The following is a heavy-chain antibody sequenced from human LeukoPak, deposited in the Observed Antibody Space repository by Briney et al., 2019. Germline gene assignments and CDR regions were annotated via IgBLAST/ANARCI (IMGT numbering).Heavy chain of an antibody. CDR1: GYTFTSYG. J-gene: IGHJ4*02. CDR2: ISAYNGNT. CDR3: ARQIAVRNYFDY. D-gene: IGHD6-19*01. V-gene: IGHV1-18*01. Sequence: ASVKVSCKASGYTFTSYGISWVRQAPGQGLEWMGWISAYNGNTNYAQKFQGRVTMTTDTSTSTAYMELRSLRSNDAAVYYCARQIAVRNYFDYWGQGTLVTVSS.